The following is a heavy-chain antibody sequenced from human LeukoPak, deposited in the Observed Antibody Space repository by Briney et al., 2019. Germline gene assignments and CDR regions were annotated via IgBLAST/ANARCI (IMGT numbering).Heavy chain of an antibody. V-gene: IGHV4-39*01. CDR1: GGSITTTDSY. Sequence: PSETLSLTCTVSGGSITTTDSYWGWIRQPPGKGLEWIGSIYYSGSTYYNPSLKSRVTISVDTSKNQFSLKLSSVTAADTAVYYCARHPKGSSEPYWFDPWGQGTLVTVSS. D-gene: IGHD6-25*01. CDR3: ARHPKGSSEPYWFDP. J-gene: IGHJ5*02. CDR2: IYYSGST.